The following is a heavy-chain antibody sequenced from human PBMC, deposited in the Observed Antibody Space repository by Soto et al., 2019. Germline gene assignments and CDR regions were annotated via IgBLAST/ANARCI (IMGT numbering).Heavy chain of an antibody. Sequence: GASVKVSCKASGYTFTSYGISWVRQAPGQGLEWMGWISAYNGNTNYAQKLQGRVTMTTDTSTSTAYMELRSLRSDDTAVYYCARESIGPTIFGVVITWPYMDVWGQGTTVTVSS. J-gene: IGHJ6*03. CDR2: ISAYNGNT. CDR3: ARESIGPTIFGVVITWPYMDV. V-gene: IGHV1-18*01. CDR1: GYTFTSYG. D-gene: IGHD3-3*01.